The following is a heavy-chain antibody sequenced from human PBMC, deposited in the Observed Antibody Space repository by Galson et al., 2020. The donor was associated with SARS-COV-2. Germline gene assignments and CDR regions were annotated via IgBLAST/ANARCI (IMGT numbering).Heavy chain of an antibody. D-gene: IGHD3-10*01. J-gene: IGHJ6*03. CDR1: GGSFSAYS. V-gene: IGHV4-34*01. CDR2: ISHSGST. Sequence: SEPLSLTCAVYGGSFSAYSWTWVRQPPGKGLEWIGEISHSGSTNYSPSLKSRVFMSVDTSKKQFSLKLRSVTAATTAASYCASGGSRPIMAFDYYYFYTDVWGKGTTVTVSS. CDR3: ASGGSRPIMAFDYYYFYTDV.